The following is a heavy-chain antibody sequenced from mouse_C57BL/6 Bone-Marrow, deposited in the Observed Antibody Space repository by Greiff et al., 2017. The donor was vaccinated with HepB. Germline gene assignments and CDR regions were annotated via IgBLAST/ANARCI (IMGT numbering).Heavy chain of an antibody. CDR1: GSTFTSYW. CDR3: ARASSHWYFDV. V-gene: IGHV1-69*01. J-gene: IGHJ1*03. Sequence: VQLQQPGAELVMPGASVKLSCKASGSTFTSYWMHWVKQRPGQGLEWIGEIDPSDSYTNYNQKFMGKSTLTEDKSSSTAYMQRSSLTSEDSAVYYCARASSHWYFDVWGTGTTVTVSS. CDR2: IDPSDSYT. D-gene: IGHD1-1*01.